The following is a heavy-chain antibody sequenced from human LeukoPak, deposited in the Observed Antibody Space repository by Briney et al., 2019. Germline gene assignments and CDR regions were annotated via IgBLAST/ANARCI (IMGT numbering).Heavy chain of an antibody. D-gene: IGHD3-3*01. J-gene: IGHJ4*02. Sequence: GASVKVSCKASGYTFTSYGISWVRQASGQGLEWMGWMNPNSGNTGYAQKFQGRVTMTRNTSISTAYMELSSLRSEDTAVYYCVTWSGYHDYWGQGTLVTVSS. CDR1: GYTFTSYG. CDR2: MNPNSGNT. CDR3: VTWSGYHDY. V-gene: IGHV1-8*02.